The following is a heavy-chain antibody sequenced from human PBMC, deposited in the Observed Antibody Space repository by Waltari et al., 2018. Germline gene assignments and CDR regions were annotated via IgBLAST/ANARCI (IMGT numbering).Heavy chain of an antibody. Sequence: EVQLLVSGGGSVQPGGSLRLSCAASGLTFGKYAMTWVRQASGMGGEWVSTVSGNGGETCYAASVRGRVTISRDNSRNMVFLQMNSLRDDDTAVYFCAKGGHFSAFDIWGQGTMVTVSS. CDR1: GLTFGKYA. CDR2: VSGNGGET. V-gene: IGHV3-23*01. J-gene: IGHJ3*02. CDR3: AKGGHFSAFDI.